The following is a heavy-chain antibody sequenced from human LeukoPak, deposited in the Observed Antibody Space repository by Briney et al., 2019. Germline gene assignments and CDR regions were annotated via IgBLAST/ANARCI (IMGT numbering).Heavy chain of an antibody. V-gene: IGHV4-61*05. CDR1: GGSISSSSYY. CDR2: IYYSGST. J-gene: IGHJ3*02. Sequence: SETPSLTCTVSGGSISSSSYYWGWIRQPPGTGLEWIGYIYYSGSTSYNPSLKSRVTISVDTSKKQFSLKLSSVTAADTAFYYCARYIVSYPHDAFDIWGQGTMVTVSS. D-gene: IGHD1-26*01. CDR3: ARYIVSYPHDAFDI.